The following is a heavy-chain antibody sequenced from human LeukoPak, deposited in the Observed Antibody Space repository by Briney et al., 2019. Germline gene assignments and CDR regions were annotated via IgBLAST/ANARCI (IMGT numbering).Heavy chain of an antibody. J-gene: IGHJ3*02. CDR2: IYHSGST. D-gene: IGHD1-26*01. CDR3: ATGGSYYAAFGI. Sequence: SQTLSLTCAVSGGSISGGGYSWSWIRQPPGTGLEWIGYIYHSGSTYYNPSLKSRVTISVDRSKNQFSLKLSSVTAADTAVYYCATGGSYYAAFGIWGQGTMVTVSS. V-gene: IGHV4-30-2*01. CDR1: GGSISGGGYS.